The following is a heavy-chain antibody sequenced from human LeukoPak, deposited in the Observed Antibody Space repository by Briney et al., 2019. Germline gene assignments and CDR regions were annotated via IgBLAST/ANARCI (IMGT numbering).Heavy chain of an antibody. V-gene: IGHV3-30*04. D-gene: IGHD3-16*02. J-gene: IGHJ4*02. Sequence: GGSLRLSCAASGFTFAGYTMHWIRQAPGKGLEWATLITYDGSTKYYADSVKGRFTISRDNSKDRLYLQMDSLRGEDTAVYYCAKDRSWHGLEYWGQGALVTVSS. CDR3: AKDRSWHGLEY. CDR2: ITYDGSTK. CDR1: GFTFAGYT.